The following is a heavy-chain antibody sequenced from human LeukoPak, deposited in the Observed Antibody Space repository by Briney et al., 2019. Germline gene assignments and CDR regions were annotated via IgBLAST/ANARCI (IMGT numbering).Heavy chain of an antibody. D-gene: IGHD2-2*01. CDR1: AYTFSSYG. J-gene: IGHJ4*02. CDR2: ISAYNGNT. CDR3: ATQYCSSTTCHPYWVDY. Sequence: ASVKVSCKASAYTFSSYGISWVRQAPGQGLEWMGWISAYNGNTNNAQKLQGRVTMTPDTSTSKAYLELGRLRSGDTAVYYCATQYCSSTTCHPYWVDYWGQGTLVTVSS. V-gene: IGHV1-18*01.